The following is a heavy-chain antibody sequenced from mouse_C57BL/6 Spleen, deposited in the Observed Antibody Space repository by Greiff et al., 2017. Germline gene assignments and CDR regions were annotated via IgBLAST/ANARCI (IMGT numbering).Heavy chain of an antibody. J-gene: IGHJ2*01. CDR1: GYTFTSYW. CDR2: IHPNSGST. Sequence: VQLQQPGAELVKPGASVKLSCKASGYTFTSYWLHWVKQRPGQGLEWIGMIHPNSGSTNYNEKFKSKATLTVDKSSSTAYMQLSSLTSEDSAVYYCGPLYYFDYWGQGTTLTVSS. CDR3: GPLYYFDY. V-gene: IGHV1-64*01.